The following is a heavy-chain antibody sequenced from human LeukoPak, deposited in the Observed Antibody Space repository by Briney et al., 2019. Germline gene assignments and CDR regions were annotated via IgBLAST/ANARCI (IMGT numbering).Heavy chain of an antibody. D-gene: IGHD3-22*01. CDR3: ARGTKTYYYDSSGYWDFDY. Sequence: ASVKVSCKASGYTFTDYYMHWVRQAPGQGLEWMGWINPNSGGTKYAQKFQGRVTMTRDTSISTAYMELIRLRSEDTAVYYCARGTKTYYYDSSGYWDFDYWGQGTLVTVSS. J-gene: IGHJ4*02. CDR2: INPNSGGT. CDR1: GYTFTDYY. V-gene: IGHV1-2*02.